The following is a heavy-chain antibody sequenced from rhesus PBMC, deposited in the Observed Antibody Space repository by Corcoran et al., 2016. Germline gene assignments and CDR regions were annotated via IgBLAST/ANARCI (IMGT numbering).Heavy chain of an antibody. CDR1: GFTFSTFL. J-gene: IGHJ4*01. CDR3: TRDQAGPSFDY. Sequence: ELQLVASGGGLVQPGGSLRLSCAASGFTFSTFLMNWVRQSPGEGMEWVAFIKSKADGGTPSYAESVKGRFTISGDDSKNTVYLQMNSLKTEDTAVYYCTRDQAGPSFDYWGQGVLVTVSS. D-gene: IGHD1-1*01. CDR2: IKSKADGGTP. V-gene: IGHV3-16*01.